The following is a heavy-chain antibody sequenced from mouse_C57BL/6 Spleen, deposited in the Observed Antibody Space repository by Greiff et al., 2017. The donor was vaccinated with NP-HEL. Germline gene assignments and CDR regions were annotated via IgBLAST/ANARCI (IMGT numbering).Heavy chain of an antibody. CDR3: AGEGYYGSSYDFDY. Sequence: QVHVKQPGAELVRPGSSVKLSCKASGYTFTSYWMHWVKQRPIQGLEWIGNIDPSDSETHYNQKFKDKATLTVDKSSSTAYMQLSSLTSEDSAVYYCAGEGYYGSSYDFDYWGQGTTLTVSS. J-gene: IGHJ2*01. CDR2: IDPSDSET. D-gene: IGHD1-1*01. V-gene: IGHV1-52*01. CDR1: GYTFTSYW.